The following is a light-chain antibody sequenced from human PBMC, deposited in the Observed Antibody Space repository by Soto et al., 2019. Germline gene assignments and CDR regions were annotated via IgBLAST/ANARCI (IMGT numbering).Light chain of an antibody. J-gene: IGKJ1*01. Sequence: DIPMTQSPSTLSASVGDRVTITCRASQSLNSWLAWYQHKPGKAPKLLIHKASILASGVPSRFSGSDSGAEFTLTISSLQPDDFATYYCQHYIGYSGMFGQGTMMDIK. V-gene: IGKV1-5*03. CDR1: QSLNSW. CDR2: KAS. CDR3: QHYIGYSGM.